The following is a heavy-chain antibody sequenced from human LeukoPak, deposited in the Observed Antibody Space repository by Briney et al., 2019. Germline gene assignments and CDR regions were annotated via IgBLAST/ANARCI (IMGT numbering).Heavy chain of an antibody. CDR2: INSDGSDT. Sequence: PGGSLRLSCAGSGFTFSSYWMHWVRQTPGKGLVWVSRINSDGSDTIYADSVKGRFTIARDNAKNTLYLQMNSLRAEDTAVYYCARVLVGVTRPGFDSWGQGTLVTVSS. J-gene: IGHJ4*02. V-gene: IGHV3-74*01. CDR3: ARVLVGVTRPGFDS. CDR1: GFTFSSYW. D-gene: IGHD1-26*01.